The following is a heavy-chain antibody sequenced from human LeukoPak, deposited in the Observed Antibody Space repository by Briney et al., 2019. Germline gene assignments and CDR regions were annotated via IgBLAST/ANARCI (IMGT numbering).Heavy chain of an antibody. CDR2: IIPVFDTA. CDR3: ALSAEKQLVYFDF. Sequence: ASVKVSCKASGDTFSNYDVTWVRQAPGQGLEWMGRIIPVFDTAKYAQNFQGRVTMTTDESSSTAYMELYSLRSEDTAVYYCALSAEKQLVYFDFWGQGTVVTVSS. CDR1: GDTFSNYD. J-gene: IGHJ4*02. D-gene: IGHD6-13*01. V-gene: IGHV1-69*05.